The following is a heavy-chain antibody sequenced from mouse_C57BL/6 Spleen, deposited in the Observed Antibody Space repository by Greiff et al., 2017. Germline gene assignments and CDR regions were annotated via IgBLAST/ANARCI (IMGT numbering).Heavy chain of an antibody. CDR1: GYTFTSYG. J-gene: IGHJ4*01. V-gene: IGHV1-81*01. Sequence: QVQLQQSGAELARPGASVKLSCKASGYTFTSYGISWVKQRPGQGLEWIGEIYPRSGNTYYTEKFKGKATLTADKSSSTAYMELRSLTSEDSAVYFCARGRNISDGYHEAMDYWGQGTSVTVSS. CDR2: IYPRSGNT. CDR3: ARGRNISDGYHEAMDY. D-gene: IGHD2-3*01.